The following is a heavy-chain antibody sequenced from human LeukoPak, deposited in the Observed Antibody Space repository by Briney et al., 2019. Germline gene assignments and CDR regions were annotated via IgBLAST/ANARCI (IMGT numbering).Heavy chain of an antibody. V-gene: IGHV4-59*08. CDR2: IYYSGST. CDR3: ARKTSIAAAGSFDY. CDR1: GGSISSYY. D-gene: IGHD6-13*01. J-gene: IGHJ4*02. Sequence: PSETLSLTCTVSGGSISSYYWSWIRQPPGKGLEWIGYIYYSGSTNYNPSLKSRVTISVDTSENQFSLKLSSVTAADTAVYYCARKTSIAAAGSFDYWGQGTLVTVSS.